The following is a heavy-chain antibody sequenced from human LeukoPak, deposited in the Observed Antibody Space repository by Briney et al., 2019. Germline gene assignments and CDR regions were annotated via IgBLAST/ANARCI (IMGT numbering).Heavy chain of an antibody. CDR3: ARVSDSSGQTRYYFDY. Sequence: KFQGRVTITADESTSTAYMELSSLRSEDTAVYYCARVSDSSGQTRYYFDYWGQGTLVTVSS. V-gene: IGHV1-69*01. J-gene: IGHJ4*02. D-gene: IGHD3-22*01.